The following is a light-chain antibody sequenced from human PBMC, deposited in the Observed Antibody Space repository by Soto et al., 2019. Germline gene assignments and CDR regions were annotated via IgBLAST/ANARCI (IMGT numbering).Light chain of an antibody. Sequence: IPITNSPSPLSASAGERVTITCRASQSIGRFLAWYQHQPGKAPKLLIYDASTLESGVPSRFSGTGSGTEFTFSITILPPEDFGTYYCQQCYMGWTFGQGTKVDIK. CDR1: QSIGRF. J-gene: IGKJ1*01. V-gene: IGKV1-5*01. CDR3: QQCYMGWT. CDR2: DAS.